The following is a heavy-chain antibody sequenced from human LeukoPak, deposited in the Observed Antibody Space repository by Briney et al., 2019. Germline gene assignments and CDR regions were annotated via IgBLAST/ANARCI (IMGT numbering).Heavy chain of an antibody. Sequence: SETLSLTCTVSGGSISSYYWSWNRQPTGKGLEWIGYIYYSGSTNHNPSLKSRVTISVDTSKNQFSLKLSSVTAADTAVYYCARGDYGVSYFDYWGQGTLVTVSS. CDR2: IYYSGST. J-gene: IGHJ4*02. D-gene: IGHD4-17*01. V-gene: IGHV4-59*01. CDR3: ARGDYGVSYFDY. CDR1: GGSISSYY.